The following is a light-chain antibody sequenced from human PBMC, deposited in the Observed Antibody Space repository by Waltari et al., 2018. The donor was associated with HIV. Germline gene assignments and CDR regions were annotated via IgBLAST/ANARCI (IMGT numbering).Light chain of an antibody. V-gene: IGLV2-8*01. CDR1: SSDVGRSDY. CDR2: EVN. Sequence: QSALTQPPSASGSLGQSVTISCTGSSSDVGRSDYVSWYQHHPGKAPKLIICEVNKRPSGVPDRFSGSKSGNTASLTVSGLQAEDEAEYSCSSYAGINPVIFGGGTTLTVL. CDR3: SSYAGINPVI. J-gene: IGLJ2*01.